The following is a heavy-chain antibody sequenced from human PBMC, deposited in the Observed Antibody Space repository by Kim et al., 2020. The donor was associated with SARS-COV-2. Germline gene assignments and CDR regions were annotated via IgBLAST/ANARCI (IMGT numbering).Heavy chain of an antibody. CDR3: ARDRAVAGIPSFDY. J-gene: IGHJ4*02. V-gene: IGHV3-21*01. CDR1: GFTFSSYS. CDR2: ISSSSSYI. Sequence: GGSLRLSCAASGFTFSSYSMNWVRQAPGKGLEWVSSISSSSSYIYYADSVKGRFTISRDNAKNSLYLQMNSLRAEDTAVYYCARDRAVAGIPSFDYWGQGTLVTVSS. D-gene: IGHD6-19*01.